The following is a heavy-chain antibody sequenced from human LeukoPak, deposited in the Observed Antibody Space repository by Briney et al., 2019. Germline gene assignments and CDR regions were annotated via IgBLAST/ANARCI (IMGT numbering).Heavy chain of an antibody. D-gene: IGHD3/OR15-3a*01. J-gene: IGHJ1*01. CDR1: GYTFTSYY. V-gene: IGHV1-46*01. CDR2: IEPSGGST. CDR3: ARDHFGQGPQYFQH. Sequence: SSVTVSCQASGYTFTSYYMHWVRQAPGQGLEWMGIIEPSGGSTGYAQKFQGRVTMTSDTYTSTVYMELSNLRSDDTAVYYCARDHFGQGPQYFQHWGQGTLVTVSS.